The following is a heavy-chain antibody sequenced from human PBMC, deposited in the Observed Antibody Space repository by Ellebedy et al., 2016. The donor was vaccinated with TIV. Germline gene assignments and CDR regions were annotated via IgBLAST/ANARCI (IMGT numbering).Heavy chain of an antibody. V-gene: IGHV3-7*04. CDR1: GFTFSGYW. J-gene: IGHJ4*02. CDR3: ARDLLGGHTDFDS. Sequence: PGGSLRLSCAASGFTFSGYWMSWVRQAPGKGLEWVANIKEDGSDKYYVGSVKGRFTISRDNAKNSLYLQMNSLRAEDTAVYYCARDLLGGHTDFDSWGQGTLVTVSS. D-gene: IGHD3-16*01. CDR2: IKEDGSDK.